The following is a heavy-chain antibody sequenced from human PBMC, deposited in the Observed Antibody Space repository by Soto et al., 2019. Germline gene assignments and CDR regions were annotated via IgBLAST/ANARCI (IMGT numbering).Heavy chain of an antibody. V-gene: IGHV4-61*01. CDR1: DGSVSSGNYY. Sequence: ASETLSLTCTVSDGSVSSGNYYWTWIRQPPGKGLEWIGYIHSSGSTLYIASLKSRVIISVDTSMNQFSLKLSSVTAADTAVYYCARDSLALFDSWGQGXLVTVSS. D-gene: IGHD5-12*01. J-gene: IGHJ4*02. CDR3: ARDSLALFDS. CDR2: IHSSGST.